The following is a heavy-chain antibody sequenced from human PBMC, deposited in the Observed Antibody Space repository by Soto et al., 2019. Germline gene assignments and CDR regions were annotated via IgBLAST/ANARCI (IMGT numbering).Heavy chain of an antibody. J-gene: IGHJ4*02. V-gene: IGHV1-69*01. CDR2: IIPVFGTP. Sequence: SGAEVKKPGSSVTVSCKASGGTLNIYAISWVRQAPGQGLEWMGGIIPVFGTPSYAQKFRGRVTITADESTSTAYMELSNLTSEDTAVYYCARGPYYDFWNGYSYFDYWGQETLITVSS. CDR3: ARGPYYDFWNGYSYFDY. CDR1: GGTLNIYA. D-gene: IGHD3-3*01.